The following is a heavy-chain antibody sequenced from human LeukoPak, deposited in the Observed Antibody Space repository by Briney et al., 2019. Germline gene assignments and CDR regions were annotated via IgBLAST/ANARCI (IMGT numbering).Heavy chain of an antibody. J-gene: IGHJ6*03. Sequence: GGSLRLSCAASGFTFSSYSMNWVRQAPGKGREGVSYISSSSSTIYYADSVKGRFTISRDNAKNSLYLQMNSLRAEDTAVYYCARDLVVSKEYYYYYMDVWGKGTTVTVSS. CDR2: ISSSSSTI. D-gene: IGHD3-22*01. CDR3: ARDLVVSKEYYYYYMDV. CDR1: GFTFSSYS. V-gene: IGHV3-48*01.